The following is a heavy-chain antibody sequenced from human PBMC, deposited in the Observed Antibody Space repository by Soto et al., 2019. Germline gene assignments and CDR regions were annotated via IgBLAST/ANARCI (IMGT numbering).Heavy chain of an antibody. D-gene: IGHD2-8*02. V-gene: IGHV4-59*12. CDR2: IYYNGNT. CDR1: RGSISTYY. Sequence: LSLTCTVSRGSISTYYWSWIRQPPGKGLECIGYIYYNGNTNYNPSLKSRVTISVDTSKNQFALNLNSVTAADTAIYYCARGGVYFDYWGQGTLVTVSS. J-gene: IGHJ4*02. CDR3: ARGGVYFDY.